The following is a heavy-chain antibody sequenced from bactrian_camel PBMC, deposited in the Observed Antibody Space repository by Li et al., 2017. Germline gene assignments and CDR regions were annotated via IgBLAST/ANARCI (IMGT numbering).Heavy chain of an antibody. D-gene: IGHD6*01. CDR2: IATGSGNT. CDR1: GYTYNRNC. CDR3: AADSPGERGGTWC. V-gene: IGHV3S1*01. Sequence: HVQLVESGGGSVQAGGSLRLSCAASGYTYNRNCMAWFRQAPGKEREGVARIATGSGNTYYADSVKGRFTISQDNAKNTVYLQMNSLKPEDTAVYYCAADSPGERGGTWCGGQGTQVTVS. J-gene: IGHJ4*01.